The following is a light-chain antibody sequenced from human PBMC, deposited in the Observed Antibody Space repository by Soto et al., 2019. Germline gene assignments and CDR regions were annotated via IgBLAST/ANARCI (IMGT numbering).Light chain of an antibody. CDR1: QTISSW. CDR2: KAS. CDR3: MQSLQSLS. Sequence: DIPMTQSPSTLSGSVGDRVTITCRASQTISSWLAWYQQKPGKAPKLLIYKASTLKSGVPSRFSGSGSGTEFTLKISRVEAEDVGVYYCMQSLQSLSFGGGTTLQIK. J-gene: IGKJ4*01. V-gene: IGKV1-5*03.